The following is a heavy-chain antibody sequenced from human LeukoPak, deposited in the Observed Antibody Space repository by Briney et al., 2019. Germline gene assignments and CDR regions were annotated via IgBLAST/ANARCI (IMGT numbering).Heavy chain of an antibody. J-gene: IGHJ4*02. D-gene: IGHD3-3*01. CDR2: IKEDGSAQ. CDR3: AKDDDGYY. V-gene: IGHV3-7*04. Sequence: GGSLRLSCAASGFTFSQSWMSWVRQTPEKGLEWVANIKEDGSAQYYGDSVRGRFTISRDNAKNSLYLQMNNLRAEDTAVYYCAKDDDGYYWGQGILVTVSS. CDR1: GFTFSQSW.